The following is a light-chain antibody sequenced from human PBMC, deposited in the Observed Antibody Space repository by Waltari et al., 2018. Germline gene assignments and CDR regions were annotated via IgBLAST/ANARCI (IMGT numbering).Light chain of an antibody. V-gene: IGKV3-11*01. CDR3: QQRTNWPLT. CDR1: QSVSNF. Sequence: EIVLTQSPATLSLSPGERATLSCRASQSVSNFLAWYQQKPGQAPRLLIYDASRRAASIPARFSGSGSGTDFTLTISRLEPEDFAVFYCQQRTNWPLTFGGGTKLEVK. CDR2: DAS. J-gene: IGKJ4*01.